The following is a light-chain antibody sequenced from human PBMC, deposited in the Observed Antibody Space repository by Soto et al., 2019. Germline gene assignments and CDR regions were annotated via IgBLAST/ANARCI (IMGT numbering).Light chain of an antibody. CDR2: GAS. J-gene: IGKJ4*01. CDR1: QSVSNK. Sequence: EIVMTQSPVTLSVSPGERATLSCRASQSVSNKLAWYQQKVGQAPRLLIFGASIRATGVPDRFSGSGSGTEFTLHISSLQSEDFAVYYCQEYNDWLTFGGGTKVEIK. CDR3: QEYNDWLT. V-gene: IGKV3-15*01.